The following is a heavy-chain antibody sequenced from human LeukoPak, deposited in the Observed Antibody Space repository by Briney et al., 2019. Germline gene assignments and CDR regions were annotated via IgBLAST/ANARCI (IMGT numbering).Heavy chain of an antibody. D-gene: IGHD3-10*01. Sequence: PGGSLRFYCTASGFTFSNYAMSWVRQAPGKGLEWVSAIGGTIGSTYYADSVKGRFTISRDNSKNTLYLQMNSLRAEDTAVYYCARDPSRIVLLWFGELYPDYWGQGTLVTVSS. CDR3: ARDPSRIVLLWFGELYPDY. CDR2: IGGTIGST. V-gene: IGHV3-23*01. CDR1: GFTFSNYA. J-gene: IGHJ4*02.